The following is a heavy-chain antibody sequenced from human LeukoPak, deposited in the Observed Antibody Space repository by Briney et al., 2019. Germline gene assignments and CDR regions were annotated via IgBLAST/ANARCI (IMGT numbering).Heavy chain of an antibody. CDR3: ASHQLRGFLDDN. V-gene: IGHV4-59*08. CDR2: IYYSGNT. J-gene: IGHJ4*02. CDR1: GGSISSHY. Sequence: SETLSLTCTVSGGSISSHYWCWIQQPPGKGLEWIGCIYYSGNTNYNPSLESRVTISVDTSKNQFSLKLSSVTGTDTAVYYCASHQLRGFLDDNWGQGTLVTVSS. D-gene: IGHD3-10*01.